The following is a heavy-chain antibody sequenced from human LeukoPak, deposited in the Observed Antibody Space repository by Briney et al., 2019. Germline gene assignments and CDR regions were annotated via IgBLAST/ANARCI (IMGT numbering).Heavy chain of an antibody. CDR1: GFTFSSSA. CDR2: VYSDGNT. J-gene: IGHJ4*02. V-gene: IGHV3-66*01. CDR3: AKKYDILTGYSPFDY. D-gene: IGHD3-9*01. Sequence: GGSLRLSCAASGFTFSSSAMTWVRQAPGKGLEWVSVVYSDGNTYYADSVKGRFTISRDNSKNTLYLQLNSLRAEDTAVYYCAKKYDILTGYSPFDYWGQGTLATVSS.